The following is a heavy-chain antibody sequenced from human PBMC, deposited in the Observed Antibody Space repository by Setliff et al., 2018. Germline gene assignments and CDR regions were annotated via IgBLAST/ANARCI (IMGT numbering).Heavy chain of an antibody. Sequence: LSLTCTVPGGSISSYYWSWIRQPAGKGLEWIGHIYIGGSANYNPSLESRVTMSIDTSKNQFSLKLNSVTAADMAVYYCAREQWLDPPGYYYMDVWAKGTTVTVSS. D-gene: IGHD6-19*01. CDR2: IYIGGSA. V-gene: IGHV4-4*07. J-gene: IGHJ6*03. CDR1: GGSISSYY. CDR3: AREQWLDPPGYYYMDV.